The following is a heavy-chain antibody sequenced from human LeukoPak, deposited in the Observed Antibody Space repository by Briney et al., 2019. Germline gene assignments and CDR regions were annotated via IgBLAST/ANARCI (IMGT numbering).Heavy chain of an antibody. V-gene: IGHV4-59*01. Sequence: SETLSLTCTVSGGSISSYYWSWLRQPPGKGLKWLGYIYYSGSTNYNPSLKSRVTISVDTSKNQFSLKLSSVTAADTAVYYFARDSPQREGGRGWGVFDYWGEGTRSPSPQ. CDR2: IYYSGST. CDR1: GGSISSYY. D-gene: IGHD6-19*01. CDR3: ARDSPQREGGRGWGVFDY. J-gene: IGHJ4*02.